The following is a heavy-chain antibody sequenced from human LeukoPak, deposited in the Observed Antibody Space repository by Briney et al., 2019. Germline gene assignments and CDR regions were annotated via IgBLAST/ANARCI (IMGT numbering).Heavy chain of an antibody. CDR1: GGSISSSSYY. CDR3: ARRAVGAPADI. J-gene: IGHJ3*02. V-gene: IGHV4-39*01. D-gene: IGHD6-6*01. CDR2: IYYSGST. Sequence: SETLSLACTVSGGSISSSSYYWGWIRQPPGKGLEWIGNIYYSGSTYYNPSLKSRVTISVDTSKNQFSLKLSSVTAADTAVYYCARRAVGAPADIWGQGTMVTVSS.